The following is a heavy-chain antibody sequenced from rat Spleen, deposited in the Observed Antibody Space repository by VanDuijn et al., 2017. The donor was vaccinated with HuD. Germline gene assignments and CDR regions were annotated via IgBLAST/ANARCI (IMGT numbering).Heavy chain of an antibody. V-gene: IGHV5-31*01. CDR1: GFTFNNYW. J-gene: IGHJ2*01. CDR3: TKDVYHVSDD. D-gene: IGHD1-6*01. CDR2: ITNTGGST. Sequence: EVQLVESGGGLVQPGRSLKLSCVASGFTFNNYWMTWIRQAPGKGLEWVASITNTGGSTYYPDSGKGRFTISRDNARSTLYLQMNSLRSEDTATDYCTKDVYHVSDDWGQGFMVTVSS.